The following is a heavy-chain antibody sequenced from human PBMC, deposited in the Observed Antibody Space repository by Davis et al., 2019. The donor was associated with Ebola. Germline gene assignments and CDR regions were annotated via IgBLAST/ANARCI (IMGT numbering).Heavy chain of an antibody. Sequence: GESLKISCAASGFTFSGSAMHWVRQASGKGLEWVGRIRSKANSYATAYAASVKGRFTISRDDSKNTAYLQMNSLKTEDTAVYYCTTDHVGSYCSSTSCAQHYYYGMDVWGQGTTVTVSS. CDR2: IRSKANSYAT. CDR3: TTDHVGSYCSSTSCAQHYYYGMDV. J-gene: IGHJ6*02. D-gene: IGHD2-2*01. V-gene: IGHV3-73*01. CDR1: GFTFSGSA.